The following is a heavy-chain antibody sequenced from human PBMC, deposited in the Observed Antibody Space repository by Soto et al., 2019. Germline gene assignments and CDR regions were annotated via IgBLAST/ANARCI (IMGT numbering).Heavy chain of an antibody. Sequence: QVQLQQWGAGLLKPSETLSLTCAVYGGSFSGYYWSWIRQPPGKGLEWIGEINHSGSTNYNPSLTLPVTISVDTPKNHFSLKLSSVTAADTAVYYCARGRRCFGDGNSNYYGMDVWGQGTTVTVSS. CDR1: GGSFSGYY. V-gene: IGHV4-34*01. CDR2: INHSGST. J-gene: IGHJ6*02. CDR3: ARGRRCFGDGNSNYYGMDV. D-gene: IGHD3-10*01.